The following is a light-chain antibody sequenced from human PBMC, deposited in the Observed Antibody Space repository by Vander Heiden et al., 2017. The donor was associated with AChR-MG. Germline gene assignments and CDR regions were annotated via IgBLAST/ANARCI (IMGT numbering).Light chain of an antibody. CDR3: QQSYSTPYT. Sequence: DIPLTPSTSSLSACVRATDTFTCRASESISSYLNWYQQKPGKAPKLLIYAASSLQSGIPSRFSGSGSGTDFTLTISSLQPEDFATYYCQQSYSTPYTFGRGTKLEIK. CDR1: ESISSY. V-gene: IGKV1-39*01. J-gene: IGKJ2*01. CDR2: AAS.